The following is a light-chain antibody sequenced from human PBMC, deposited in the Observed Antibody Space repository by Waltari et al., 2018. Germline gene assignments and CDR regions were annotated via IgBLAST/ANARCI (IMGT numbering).Light chain of an antibody. CDR1: QGIRNP. CDR2: VAS. CDR3: QQLSSYPLT. V-gene: IGKV1-9*01. J-gene: IGKJ4*01. Sequence: DIQLTQPPSFLSASVGDRVTITCRTSQGIRNPLAWYQQKSGKAPKLLIYVASTLQSGVPSRFSGSGSGTEFTLTISTLQPEDFATYYCQQLSSYPLTFGGGTKVEI.